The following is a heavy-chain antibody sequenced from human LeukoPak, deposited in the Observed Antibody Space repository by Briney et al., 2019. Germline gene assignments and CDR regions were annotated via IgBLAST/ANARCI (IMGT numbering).Heavy chain of an antibody. CDR2: ISSSSSYI. Sequence: GGSLRLSCAASGFTFSSYSMNWVRQAPGKGLEWVSSISSSSSYIYYADSVKGRFTISRDNAKNSLYLQMNGLRAEDTAVYYCARPQLWTQPPFDYWGQGTLVTVSS. J-gene: IGHJ4*02. V-gene: IGHV3-21*01. CDR3: ARPQLWTQPPFDY. CDR1: GFTFSSYS. D-gene: IGHD5-18*01.